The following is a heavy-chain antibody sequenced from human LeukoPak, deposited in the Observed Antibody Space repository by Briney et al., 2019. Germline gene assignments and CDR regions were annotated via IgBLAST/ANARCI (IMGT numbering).Heavy chain of an antibody. CDR2: IYDSGST. V-gene: IGHV4-39*07. CDR1: GGSIRSSYYY. CDR3: AGDDNGYGRNHY. J-gene: IGHJ4*02. Sequence: SETLSLTCTVSGGSIRSSYYYWGWIRQPPGKGLEWIGSIYDSGSTYYNPSLRSRITISVDTPKNQFSLKLSSVTAADTAVYYCAGDDNGYGRNHYWGQGTLVTVSS. D-gene: IGHD5-12*01.